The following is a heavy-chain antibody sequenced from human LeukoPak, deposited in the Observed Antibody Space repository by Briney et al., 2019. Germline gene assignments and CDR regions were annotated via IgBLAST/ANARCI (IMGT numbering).Heavy chain of an antibody. J-gene: IGHJ4*02. Sequence: GGSLRLSCAASGFTLSSDAMSWVRQAPGKGLEWVSAISGSGGSTYYADSVKGRFTISRDNSKNTLYLQMNSLRAEDTDVYYCAKDHELVATSVDYWGQGTLVTVSS. V-gene: IGHV3-23*01. CDR2: ISGSGGST. CDR3: AKDHELVATSVDY. CDR1: GFTLSSDA. D-gene: IGHD5-12*01.